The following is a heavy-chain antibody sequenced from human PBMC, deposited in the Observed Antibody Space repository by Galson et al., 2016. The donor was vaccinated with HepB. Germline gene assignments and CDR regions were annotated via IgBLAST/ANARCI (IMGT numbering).Heavy chain of an antibody. CDR3: AYHRSVPHRSGNWFDP. Sequence: SVKVSCKASGVTFSSYTISWVRLAPGQGLEWMGRIIPILDIANYAQQFQGRVTITADKSTSTAYMELSSLRSEDTAVYYCAYHRSVPHRSGNWFDPWGQGTLVTVSS. J-gene: IGHJ5*02. D-gene: IGHD2-2*01. V-gene: IGHV1-69*02. CDR2: IIPILDIA. CDR1: GVTFSSYT.